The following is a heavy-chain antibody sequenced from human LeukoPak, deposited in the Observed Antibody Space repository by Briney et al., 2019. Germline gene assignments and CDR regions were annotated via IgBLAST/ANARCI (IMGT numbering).Heavy chain of an antibody. D-gene: IGHD6-19*01. J-gene: IGHJ4*02. Sequence: GGSLRLSCAASGFTFSSYAMHWVRQAPGKGVEWVAVISYDGSNKYYADSVKGRFTISRDNTKNTLYLQMNRMRAEDTAVYYCARGSAVAGHFDYWGQGTLVTVSS. V-gene: IGHV3-30-3*01. CDR1: GFTFSSYA. CDR2: ISYDGSNK. CDR3: ARGSAVAGHFDY.